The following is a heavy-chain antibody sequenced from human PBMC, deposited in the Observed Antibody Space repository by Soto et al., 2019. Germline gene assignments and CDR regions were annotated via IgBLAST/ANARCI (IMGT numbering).Heavy chain of an antibody. CDR1: GYTFTGYD. Sequence: QVQLVQSGAEVKKPGASVKVSCKASGYTFTGYDMRWVRQAPGQGLEWMGWINPNSGGTNYAQKFQGWVTMTRDTSLHTAYLELSRLRSDDTAVYYCARQRAYWYFDLWGRGTLVTVSS. CDR2: INPNSGGT. CDR3: ARQRAYWYFDL. V-gene: IGHV1-2*04. J-gene: IGHJ2*01.